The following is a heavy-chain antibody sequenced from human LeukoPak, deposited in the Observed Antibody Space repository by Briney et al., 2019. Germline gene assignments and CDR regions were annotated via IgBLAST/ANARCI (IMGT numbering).Heavy chain of an antibody. J-gene: IGHJ4*02. V-gene: IGHV3-23*01. CDR2: ISGGGGST. D-gene: IGHD6-19*01. CDR1: GFTFSSYA. Sequence: PGGSLRLSCAASGFTFSSYAMSWVRPAAGKGLGWGSAISGGGGSTYYADSVKGRFTISRDNSKNTVYLQMNSVRAEDTAVYYCAKNEYTSVWSLYYFDCWGQGTLVTVSS. CDR3: AKNEYTSVWSLYYFDC.